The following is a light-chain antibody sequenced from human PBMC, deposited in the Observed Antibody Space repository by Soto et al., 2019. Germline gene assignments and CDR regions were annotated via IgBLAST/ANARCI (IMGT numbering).Light chain of an antibody. CDR2: DAS. J-gene: IGKJ4*01. V-gene: IGKV1-39*01. Sequence: DIQLAQSPSSLSASVGDRVTITCRASQSISTYLHWYQQKPGKAPKLLIYDASNLQSGVPSRFSGSGSGTDFTLTISSLQPEDVAAYYCQKYNSAPLTFGGGTKVDI. CDR3: QKYNSAPLT. CDR1: QSISTY.